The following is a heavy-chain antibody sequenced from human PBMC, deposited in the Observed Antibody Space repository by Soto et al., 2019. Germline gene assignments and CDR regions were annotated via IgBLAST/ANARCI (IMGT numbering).Heavy chain of an antibody. D-gene: IGHD6-13*01. J-gene: IGHJ6*02. Sequence: PGGSLRLSCAASGFTFSSYAMSWVRQAPGKGLEWIGYIYYSGSTNYNPSLKSRVTISVDTSKNQFSLKLSSVTAADTAVYYCARGRAAAGVYYYGMDVWGQGTTVTVSS. V-gene: IGHV4-59*01. CDR1: GFTFSSYA. CDR3: ARGRAAAGVYYYGMDV. CDR2: IYYSGST.